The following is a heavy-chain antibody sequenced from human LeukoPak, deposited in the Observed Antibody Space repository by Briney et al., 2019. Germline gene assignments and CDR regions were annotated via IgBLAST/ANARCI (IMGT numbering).Heavy chain of an antibody. CDR3: TRARGQWLEPHYYYHMDV. J-gene: IGHJ6*03. CDR2: IRSNAYGGTT. Sequence: GGSLRLSCTASGFIFGDYAMSWVRQAPGKGLEWVSFIRSNAYGGTTEYAASVKGRFTISRDDSKSIAYLHLDSLKTDDTAVYYCTRARGQWLEPHYYYHMDVWGKGTTVTISS. CDR1: GFIFGDYA. D-gene: IGHD6-19*01. V-gene: IGHV3-49*04.